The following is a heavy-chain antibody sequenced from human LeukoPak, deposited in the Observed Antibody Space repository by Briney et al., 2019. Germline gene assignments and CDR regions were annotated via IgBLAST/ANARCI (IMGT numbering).Heavy chain of an antibody. CDR3: AREPLYSSGLFDY. V-gene: IGHV4-59*12. Sequence: SETLSLTCTVSGGSISSYYWSWIRQPPGKGLEWIGYIYYSGSTNYNPSLKSRVTISVDTSKNQFSLKLSSVTAADTAVYYCAREPLYSSGLFDYWGQGTLVTVSS. CDR2: IYYSGST. J-gene: IGHJ4*02. CDR1: GGSISSYY. D-gene: IGHD6-19*01.